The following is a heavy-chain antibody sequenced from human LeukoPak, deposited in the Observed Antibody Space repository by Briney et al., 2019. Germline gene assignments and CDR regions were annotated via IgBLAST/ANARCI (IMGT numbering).Heavy chain of an antibody. J-gene: IGHJ4*02. CDR2: ISGSGGST. Sequence: PGGSLRLSCAASGFTFSSSAMSWVRQAPGKGLEWVSAISGSGGSTYYADSVKGRFTISRDNSKNTLYLQMNSLRAEDTAVYYCAIDGSGSYYNFDYWGQGTLVTVSS. CDR1: GFTFSSSA. D-gene: IGHD3-10*01. V-gene: IGHV3-23*01. CDR3: AIDGSGSYYNFDY.